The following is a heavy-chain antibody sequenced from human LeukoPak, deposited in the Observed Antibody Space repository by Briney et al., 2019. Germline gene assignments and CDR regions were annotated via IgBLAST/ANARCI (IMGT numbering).Heavy chain of an antibody. D-gene: IGHD4-17*01. Sequence: PGGCLSLSRAASGLTFSSYAMSWVRQAPGKERGGVCGFGGSGGGTYYADSVKGQLPISRDNPKTTVYLKMNSLRAEDTAVYYCAKSSGDYKTKFDSWGQGTLVTVSS. CDR1: GLTFSSYA. J-gene: IGHJ4*02. CDR2: FGGSGGGT. CDR3: AKSSGDYKTKFDS. V-gene: IGHV3-23*01.